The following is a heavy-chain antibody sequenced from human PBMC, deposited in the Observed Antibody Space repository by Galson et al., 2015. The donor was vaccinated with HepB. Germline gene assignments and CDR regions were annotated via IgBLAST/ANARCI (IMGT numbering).Heavy chain of an antibody. Sequence: SLRLSCAASGFTFSNAWMSWVRQAPGKGLEWVGRIKSKTGGGTTDYAAPVKGRFTISRDDSKNTLYLQMNSLKAEDTAVYDCTTEDNTTIFGVVEWGEDAFDIWGQGTMVTVSS. CDR2: IKSKTGGGTT. CDR1: GFTFSNAW. V-gene: IGHV3-15*01. J-gene: IGHJ3*02. D-gene: IGHD3-3*01. CDR3: TTEDNTTIFGVVEWGEDAFDI.